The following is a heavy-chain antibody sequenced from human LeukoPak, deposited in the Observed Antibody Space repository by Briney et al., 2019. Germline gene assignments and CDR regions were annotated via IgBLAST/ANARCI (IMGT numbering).Heavy chain of an antibody. J-gene: IGHJ4*02. CDR2: IYTSGST. D-gene: IGHD3-9*01. CDR1: GGSISSGSYY. V-gene: IGHV4-61*02. Sequence: PSETLSLTCTVSGGSISSGSYYWSWIRQPAGKGLEWIGRIYTSGSTNYNPSLKSRVTVSVDTSKNQFSLKLSSVTAADTATYYCARDITNFDWLLSGFDYWGQGTLVTVSS. CDR3: ARDITNFDWLLSGFDY.